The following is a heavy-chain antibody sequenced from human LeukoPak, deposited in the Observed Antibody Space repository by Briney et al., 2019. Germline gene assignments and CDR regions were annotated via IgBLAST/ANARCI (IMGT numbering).Heavy chain of an antibody. V-gene: IGHV3-23*01. D-gene: IGHD6-19*01. CDR1: GFTFSSYA. CDR3: AKRPGIAVADSYYYGMDV. J-gene: IGHJ6*02. Sequence: TGGSLRLSCAASGFTFSSYAMSWVRQAPGKGLEWVSAISGSGGSTYYADSVKGRFTISRDNSKNTLYLQMNSLRAEDTAVYYCAKRPGIAVADSYYYGMDVWGQGTTVTVSS. CDR2: ISGSGGST.